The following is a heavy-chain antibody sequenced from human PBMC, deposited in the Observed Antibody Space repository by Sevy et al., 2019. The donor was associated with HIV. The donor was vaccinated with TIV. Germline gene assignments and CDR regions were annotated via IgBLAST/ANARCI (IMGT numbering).Heavy chain of an antibody. CDR1: GFTFSSYA. D-gene: IGHD3-22*01. CDR2: ISSNGGST. Sequence: GGSLRLSCPASGFTFSSYAMHWVRQAPGKGLEYVSAISSNGGSTYYADSVKGRFTISRDNSKNTLYLQMSSLRAEDTAMYYCVKDRNYDSSGYYSPGMDVWGQGTTVTVSS. J-gene: IGHJ6*02. V-gene: IGHV3-64D*06. CDR3: VKDRNYDSSGYYSPGMDV.